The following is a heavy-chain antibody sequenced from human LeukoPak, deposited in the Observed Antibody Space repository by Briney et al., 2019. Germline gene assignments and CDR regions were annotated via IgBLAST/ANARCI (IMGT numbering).Heavy chain of an antibody. Sequence: PGESLRISCKTSGYRFPSYWIAWVRQVSGKGLEWLGIIYPTNSDTRYSPSFQGRVTISVDTSITTAYLQLTGLQTSDTSIYFCARHSYDDILTGTTPPDYWGQGTLLTVSS. CDR1: GYRFPSYW. J-gene: IGHJ4*02. D-gene: IGHD3-9*01. CDR3: ARHSYDDILTGTTPPDY. CDR2: IYPTNSDT. V-gene: IGHV5-51*01.